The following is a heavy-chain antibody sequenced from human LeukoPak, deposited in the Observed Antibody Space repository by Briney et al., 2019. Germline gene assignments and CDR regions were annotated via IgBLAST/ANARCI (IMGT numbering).Heavy chain of an antibody. CDR2: IDYSGST. CDR3: ARASGSSWYERRLHAYYYYMDV. V-gene: IGHV4-39*07. D-gene: IGHD6-13*01. CDR1: GGSIIRTTYY. J-gene: IGHJ6*03. Sequence: PSETLSLTCTVSGGSIIRTTYYWGWIRQPPGEGLEWIGSIDYSGSTYYNPSLKSRVTISVDTSKNQFSLNLSSVTAADTAVYSCARASGSSWYERRLHAYYYYMDVWGKGTTVTVSS.